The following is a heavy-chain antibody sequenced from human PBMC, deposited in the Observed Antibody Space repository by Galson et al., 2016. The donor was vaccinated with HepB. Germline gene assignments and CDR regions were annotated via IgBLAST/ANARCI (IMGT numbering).Heavy chain of an antibody. D-gene: IGHD3-10*01. CDR2: IWSDGSNK. Sequence: SLRLSCAASGFTFGSYGMHWVRQAPGKGLEWVAVIWSDGSNKYYADSVKGRFTVSRDNSKNTLYLQMNSLRAEDTAVYYCARGLLWFREAQNWFDPWGQGTPVTVAS. V-gene: IGHV3-33*01. CDR3: ARGLLWFREAQNWFDP. J-gene: IGHJ5*02. CDR1: GFTFGSYG.